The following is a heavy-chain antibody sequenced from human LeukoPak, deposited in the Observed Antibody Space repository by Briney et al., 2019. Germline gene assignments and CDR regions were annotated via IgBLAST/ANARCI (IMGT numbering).Heavy chain of an antibody. CDR2: INGDGSTI. CDR1: GFTFSSSW. V-gene: IGHV3-74*01. Sequence: PGGSLRLSCAASGFTFSSSWLHWVRQPPGEGPVWVSRINGDGSTINYADSVKGRFTISRDNAKNTMHLQMNSLRPEDTAVYYCARAGNFRFDYWGQGTLVTVSS. D-gene: IGHD1-14*01. J-gene: IGHJ4*02. CDR3: ARAGNFRFDY.